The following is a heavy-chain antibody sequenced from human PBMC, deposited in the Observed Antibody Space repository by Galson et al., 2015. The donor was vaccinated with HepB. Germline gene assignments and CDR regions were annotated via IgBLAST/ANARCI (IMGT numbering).Heavy chain of an antibody. Sequence: SLRLSCAPSGFTFARYAMTWVRQAPGKGLEWISLIRGSGSLRYYAESVKGRFTISRDNAKKTLYLQMNSLRSEDTAVYYCVKDRVDYYDSDGHIDSFDGGGQGTVVTVYS. V-gene: IGHV3-23*01. D-gene: IGHD3-22*01. CDR2: IRGSGSLR. J-gene: IGHJ3*01. CDR3: VKDRVDYYDSDGHIDSFDG. CDR1: GFTFARYA.